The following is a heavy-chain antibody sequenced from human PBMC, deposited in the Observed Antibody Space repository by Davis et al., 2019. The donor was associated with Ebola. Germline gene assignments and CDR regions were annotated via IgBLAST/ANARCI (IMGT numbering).Heavy chain of an antibody. D-gene: IGHD5-24*01. J-gene: IGHJ4*02. CDR3: AREDGYNYYFDY. Sequence: ASVKVSCKASGYTFTSYDINWVRQATGQGLEWMGWMNPNSGNTGYAQKFQGRVTMTRNTSISTAYMELSSLRSEDTAVYYCAREDGYNYYFDYWGQGTLVTVSS. CDR1: GYTFTSYD. V-gene: IGHV1-8*01. CDR2: MNPNSGNT.